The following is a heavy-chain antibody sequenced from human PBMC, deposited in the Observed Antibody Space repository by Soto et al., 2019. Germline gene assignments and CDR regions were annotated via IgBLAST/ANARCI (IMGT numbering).Heavy chain of an antibody. Sequence: GGSLRLSCAASGFTFSSYAMSWVRQAPGKGLEWVSAISGSGGSTYYADSVKGRFTISRDNSKNTLYLQMNSLGAEDTAVYYCAKGWQQLVPNNWFDPWGQGTLVTVSS. D-gene: IGHD6-13*01. CDR3: AKGWQQLVPNNWFDP. J-gene: IGHJ5*02. CDR1: GFTFSSYA. V-gene: IGHV3-23*01. CDR2: ISGSGGST.